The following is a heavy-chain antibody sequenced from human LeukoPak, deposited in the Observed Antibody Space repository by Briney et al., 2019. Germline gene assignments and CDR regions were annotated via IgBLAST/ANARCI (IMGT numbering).Heavy chain of an antibody. Sequence: GASVKVSCKASGYTFADSYIHWVRQAPGRGLEWMGWINPKSGGTHYVQMFQGRVTLTRDTSISTAFMELSRLRSDDTAVFYCARGSGELGLWYFDLWGRGTLVTVSS. CDR2: INPKSGGT. CDR3: ARGSGELGLWYFDL. V-gene: IGHV1-2*02. D-gene: IGHD6-13*01. J-gene: IGHJ2*01. CDR1: GYTFADSY.